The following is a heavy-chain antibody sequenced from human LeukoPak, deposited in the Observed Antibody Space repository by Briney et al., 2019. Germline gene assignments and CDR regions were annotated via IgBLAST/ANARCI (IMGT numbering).Heavy chain of an antibody. D-gene: IGHD3-3*01. Sequence: ASVKVSCKASGYTFTSYGISWVRQAPGQGLEWMGWISAYNGNTNYAQKLQGRVTMTTDTSTSTAYMELRSLRSDDTAVYYCAREGDSYYDFWSGYSARDAFDIWGQGTMVTVSS. V-gene: IGHV1-18*01. J-gene: IGHJ3*02. CDR3: AREGDSYYDFWSGYSARDAFDI. CDR2: ISAYNGNT. CDR1: GYTFTSYG.